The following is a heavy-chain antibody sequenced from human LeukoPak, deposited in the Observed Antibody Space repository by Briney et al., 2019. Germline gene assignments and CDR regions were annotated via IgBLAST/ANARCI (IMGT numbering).Heavy chain of an antibody. CDR3: ASNRKRAYCSSTSCYSRFDY. V-gene: IGHV4-34*01. CDR1: GGSFSGYY. Sequence: PSETLSLTCAVYGGSFSGYYWSWIRQPPGKGLEWIGEINHSGSTNYNPSLKSRVTISVDTSKNQFSLKLSPVTAADTAAYYCASNRKRAYCSSTSCYSRFDYWGQGTLVTVSS. D-gene: IGHD2-2*01. J-gene: IGHJ4*02. CDR2: INHSGST.